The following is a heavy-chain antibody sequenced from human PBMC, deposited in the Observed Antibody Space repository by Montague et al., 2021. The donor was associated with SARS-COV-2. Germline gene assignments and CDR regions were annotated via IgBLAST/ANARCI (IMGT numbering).Heavy chain of an antibody. CDR3: ARKPTQQPHEY. D-gene: IGHD6-13*01. Sequence: SRKVSFKASGYPFTSYGISWVRQAPGQGLEWMGWISAYNGNTHYAQKLQGRVTMTTDTSTSTAYMELRSLSSDDTAVYYCARKPTQQPHEYWGQGTLVTVSS. J-gene: IGHJ4*02. V-gene: IGHV1-18*01. CDR2: ISAYNGNT. CDR1: GYPFTSYG.